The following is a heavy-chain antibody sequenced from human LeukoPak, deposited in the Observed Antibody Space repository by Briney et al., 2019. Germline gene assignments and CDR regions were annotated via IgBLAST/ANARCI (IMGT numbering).Heavy chain of an antibody. Sequence: GGSLRLSCAAPGFTFSSYGMHWVRQAPGKGLEWVAVISYDGSDKYHADSVKGRFTISRDNSKNTLYLQMNSLRAEDTAVYYCAKDRSSGWLYYFDYWGQGTLVTVSS. J-gene: IGHJ4*02. CDR2: ISYDGSDK. CDR3: AKDRSSGWLYYFDY. V-gene: IGHV3-30*18. CDR1: GFTFSSYG. D-gene: IGHD6-19*01.